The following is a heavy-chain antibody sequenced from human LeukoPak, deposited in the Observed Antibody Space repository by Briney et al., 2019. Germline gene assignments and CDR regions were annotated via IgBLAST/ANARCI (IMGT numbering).Heavy chain of an antibody. CDR3: ARDTRYYGSGSPR. CDR1: GGSINFASHS. Sequence: SETLSLTCTVSGGSINFASHSWTWIRQPAGKGLEWIGRIYTSGSTNYNPSLKSRVTISIDTSKHQFSLELSSVTAADTAVYYCARDTRYYGSGSPRWGQGTLVTVSS. D-gene: IGHD3-10*01. V-gene: IGHV4-61*02. CDR2: IYTSGST. J-gene: IGHJ4*02.